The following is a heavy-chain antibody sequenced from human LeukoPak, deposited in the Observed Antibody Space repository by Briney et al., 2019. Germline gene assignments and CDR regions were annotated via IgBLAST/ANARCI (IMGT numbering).Heavy chain of an antibody. J-gene: IGHJ4*02. CDR3: AREGGGSGGPDY. V-gene: IGHV1-18*01. CDR1: GYTFINYG. CDR2: INGYNGNT. Sequence: GASVKVSCKASGYTFINYGISWVRQAPGQGLEWMGWINGYNGNTNYAQKLQGRVSMTTDTSTNTAYMELRSLRSEDTAVYYCAREGGGSGGPDYWGQGTLVTVSS. D-gene: IGHD3-3*01.